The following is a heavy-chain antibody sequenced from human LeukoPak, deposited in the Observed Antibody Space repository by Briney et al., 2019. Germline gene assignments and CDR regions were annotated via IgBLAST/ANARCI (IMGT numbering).Heavy chain of an antibody. V-gene: IGHV4-34*01. CDR1: GGSFSGYY. Sequence: SETLSLTCAVYGGSFSGYYWSWIRQPPGKGLEWIGEINHSGSTNYNPSLKSRVTISVDTSKNQFSLKLSSVTAADTAVYYCARGCRSSSLYYYYYMDVWGKGTTVTVSS. CDR2: INHSGST. J-gene: IGHJ6*03. D-gene: IGHD6-13*01. CDR3: ARGCRSSSLYYYYYMDV.